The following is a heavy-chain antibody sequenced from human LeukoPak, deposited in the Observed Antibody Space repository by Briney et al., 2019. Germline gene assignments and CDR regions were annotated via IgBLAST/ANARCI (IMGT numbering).Heavy chain of an antibody. V-gene: IGHV1-18*01. Sequence: GASLKVSCKASLGTFSSYAISWVRQAPGQRLEWMGWIRTYKGHTNYAQKLQGRVTMTTDTSTRTAYTELRSLRSDDTAVCSCARGPGGRSGFHALEDHYYYYYMDVWGKGTTVTVSS. CDR2: IRTYKGHT. CDR3: ARGPGGRSGFHALEDHYYYYYMDV. D-gene: IGHD3-22*01. CDR1: LGTFSSYA. J-gene: IGHJ6*03.